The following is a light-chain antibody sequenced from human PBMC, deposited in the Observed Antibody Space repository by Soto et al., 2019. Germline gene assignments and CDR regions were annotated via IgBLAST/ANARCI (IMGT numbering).Light chain of an antibody. V-gene: IGKV3-11*01. CDR3: QERGTCRSI. Sequence: EIVWTQSPATLSLSPGERATLSCRASQSVSSYLAWYQQKPVKAPRLLIYDASGRATGIPARFSGSGSGADFTLTISSLEPGDFAVYFCQERGTCRSIFGQGTRLELK. J-gene: IGKJ5*01. CDR2: DAS. CDR1: QSVSSY.